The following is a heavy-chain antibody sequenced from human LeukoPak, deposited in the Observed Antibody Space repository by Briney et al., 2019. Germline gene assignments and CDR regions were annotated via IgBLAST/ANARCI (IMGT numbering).Heavy chain of an antibody. Sequence: GGSLRLSCAASGFTYSSYSMNWVRQAPGKGLEWVSSISSSSYIYYADSVKGRFTISRDNAKNSLYLQMNSLRAEDTAVYYCARVGSYYIPLGYWGQGTLVTVSS. J-gene: IGHJ4*02. CDR1: GFTYSSYS. V-gene: IGHV3-21*01. CDR3: ARVGSYYIPLGY. CDR2: ISSSSYI. D-gene: IGHD1-26*01.